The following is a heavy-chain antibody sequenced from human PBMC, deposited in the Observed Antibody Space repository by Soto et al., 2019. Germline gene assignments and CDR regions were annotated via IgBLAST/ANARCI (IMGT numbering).Heavy chain of an antibody. CDR2: ITAGDAYS. V-gene: IGHV3-23*01. Sequence: VPLLESGGGLVQPGGSLRLSCAASGFTFSNHAMSWVRQAPGKGLEWVSSITAGDAYSHYADFVKGRFTISRDNSKNTLSVQMACLTADDAAVYYCVEESGHTWGFFDNCGQGTVVTVSP. D-gene: IGHD7-27*01. J-gene: IGHJ4*02. CDR3: VEESGHTWGFFDN. CDR1: GFTFSNHA.